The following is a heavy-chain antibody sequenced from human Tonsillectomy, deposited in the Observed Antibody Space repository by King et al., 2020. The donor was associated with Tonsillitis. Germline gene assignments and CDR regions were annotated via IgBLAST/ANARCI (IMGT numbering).Heavy chain of an antibody. J-gene: IGHJ1*01. CDR2: IYSGGST. Sequence: VQLVQSGGGLIQPGGSLRLSCAASGFTVSSNYMSWVRQAPGKGLEWVSVIYSGGSTYYADSVKGRCTISRDNSKNTLYLQMNSLRAEDTAVYYCARDRGSSWGEGYFKHGGQGTLVTVSS. D-gene: IGHD6-13*01. V-gene: IGHV3-53*01. CDR1: GFTVSSNY. CDR3: ARDRGSSWGEGYFKH.